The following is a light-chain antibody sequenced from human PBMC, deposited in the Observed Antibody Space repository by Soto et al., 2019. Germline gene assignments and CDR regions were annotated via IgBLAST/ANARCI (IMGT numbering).Light chain of an antibody. CDR2: GAS. CDR1: QSVSSN. J-gene: IGKJ1*01. Sequence: EIVMTQSPATLSVSPGERATLSCRASQSVSSNLAWYQQKPGQAPRLLIYGASTRATGIPARFSGSGSGTEFTLTISSLQSEDFAVYYCQQRRYWPVTFGQGTKVEIK. CDR3: QQRRYWPVT. V-gene: IGKV3-15*01.